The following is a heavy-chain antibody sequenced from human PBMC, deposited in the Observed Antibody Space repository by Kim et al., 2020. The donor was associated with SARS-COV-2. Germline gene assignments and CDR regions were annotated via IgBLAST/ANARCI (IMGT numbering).Heavy chain of an antibody. D-gene: IGHD3-10*01. Sequence: ASVKVSCKASGYTFTSYGISWVRQAPGQGLEWMGWISAYNGNTNYAQKLQGRVTMTTDTSTSTAYMELRSLRSDDTAVYYCARAGGSGVPGYYYYGMDVWGQGTTVTVSS. V-gene: IGHV1-18*01. J-gene: IGHJ6*02. CDR3: ARAGGSGVPGYYYYGMDV. CDR2: ISAYNGNT. CDR1: GYTFTSYG.